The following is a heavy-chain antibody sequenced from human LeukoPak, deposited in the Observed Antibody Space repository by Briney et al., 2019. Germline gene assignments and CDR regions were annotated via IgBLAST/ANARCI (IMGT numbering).Heavy chain of an antibody. D-gene: IGHD1-26*01. CDR3: ARQGELAIDY. J-gene: IGHJ4*02. V-gene: IGHV4-59*08. Sequence: SETLSLTCTVSGGSISSYYWSWIRQSPGKGLEWIGFIYNTGRSNYNPSLQSRVTMSIDTSKNQFSLKLSSVTAADTAVYYCARQGELAIDYWGQGTLVTVSS. CDR2: IYNTGRS. CDR1: GGSISSYY.